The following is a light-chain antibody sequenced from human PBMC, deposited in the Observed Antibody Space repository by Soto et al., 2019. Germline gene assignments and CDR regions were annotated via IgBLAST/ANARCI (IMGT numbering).Light chain of an antibody. V-gene: IGLV2-14*01. CDR3: RSYTSSSTQV. CDR1: SSVVGGYNY. CDR2: DVS. Sequence: QSVLTQPASVSGAPGQSITSSCTGTSSVVGGYNYVSWYQQHPGKAPKLMIYDVSNRPSGVSNRFSGSKSGNTASLTISGLQAEDEADYYCRSYTSSSTQVFGTGTKVTVL. J-gene: IGLJ1*01.